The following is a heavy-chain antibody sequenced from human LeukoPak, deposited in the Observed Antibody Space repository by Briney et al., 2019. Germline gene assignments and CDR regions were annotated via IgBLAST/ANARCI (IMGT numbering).Heavy chain of an antibody. V-gene: IGHV4-39*01. Sequence: SETLSLTCTVSGGSITTRNYNWGWIRQPPGKGLEWIGSIYYSGTTYYNPSLKSRVTMSVDTSKNLFSLKLASVTVADTAVYYCYAQGFWGQGTLVTVSS. J-gene: IGHJ4*02. CDR2: IYYSGTT. CDR3: YAQGF. CDR1: GGSITTRNYN.